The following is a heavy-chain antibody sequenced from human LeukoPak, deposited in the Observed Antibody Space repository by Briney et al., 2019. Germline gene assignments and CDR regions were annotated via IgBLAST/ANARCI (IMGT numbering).Heavy chain of an antibody. J-gene: IGHJ3*02. CDR3: AKDLRQITMIGAFDI. CDR2: ISYDGSNK. D-gene: IGHD3-22*01. CDR1: GFTFSSYG. V-gene: IGHV3-30*18. Sequence: QPGGSLRLSCAASGFTFSSYGMHWVRQAPGKGLEWVAVISYDGSNKYYADSVKGRFTISRDNSKNTLYLQMNSLRAEDTAVYYCAKDLRQITMIGAFDIWGQGTVVTVSS.